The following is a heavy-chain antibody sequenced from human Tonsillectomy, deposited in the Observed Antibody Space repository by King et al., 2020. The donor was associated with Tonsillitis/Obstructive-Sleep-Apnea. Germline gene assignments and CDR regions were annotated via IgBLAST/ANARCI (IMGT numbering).Heavy chain of an antibody. Sequence: VQLVESGGGVVQPGRSLRLSCAASGFTFSSYGMHWVRQAPGKGLEWVAVIWYDGSNKYYADSVKGRFTISRDNSKNTLYLQMNSLRAEDTAVYYCARDRQILDRDAFDIWGQGTMVTVSS. CDR2: IWYDGSNK. CDR3: ARDRQILDRDAFDI. J-gene: IGHJ3*02. V-gene: IGHV3-33*01. CDR1: GFTFSSYG.